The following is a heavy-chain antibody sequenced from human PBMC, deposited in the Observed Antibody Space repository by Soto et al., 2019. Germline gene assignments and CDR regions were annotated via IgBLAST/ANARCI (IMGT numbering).Heavy chain of an antibody. J-gene: IGHJ6*02. CDR2: VARDGSST. Sequence: EVQLVESGGGVVQPGGSLRLSCAASGFTFSAYWMHWVRQAPGKGLVWVSRVARDGSSTNSADSVKGRFTISRDNAKNTVYLQMNSLRAEDTSVYYCARGINNHYAMGVWGQGTTVTVSS. CDR1: GFTFSAYW. D-gene: IGHD1-1*01. CDR3: ARGINNHYAMGV. V-gene: IGHV3-74*01.